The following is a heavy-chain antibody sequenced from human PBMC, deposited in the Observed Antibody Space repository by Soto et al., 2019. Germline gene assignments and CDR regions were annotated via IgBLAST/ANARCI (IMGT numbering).Heavy chain of an antibody. V-gene: IGHV1-18*01. CDR2: ISTYTGNA. J-gene: IGHJ5*02. D-gene: IGHD4-17*01. CDR3: AREDYGDSYNSFDP. Sequence: ASVKVSCKASGYTFTNYAITWVRQAPGQGLEWMGWISTYTGNANYAQNFQGRVTMTTDTSTSTAYMDLRSLRSDDTAVYYCAREDYGDSYNSFDPWGQGTLVTVSS. CDR1: GYTFTNYA.